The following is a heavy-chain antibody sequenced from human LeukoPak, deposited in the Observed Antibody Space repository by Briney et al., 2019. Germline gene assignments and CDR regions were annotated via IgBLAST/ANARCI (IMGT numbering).Heavy chain of an antibody. Sequence: SGGSLRLSCAASEFTFSSYWMSWVRQAPGKGLEWVANIKQDGSEKYYVDSVKGRFTISRDNAKNSLYLQMNSLRAEDTAVYYCAGSWSPYDAFDIWGQGTMVTVSS. V-gene: IGHV3-7*01. CDR1: EFTFSSYW. CDR2: IKQDGSEK. D-gene: IGHD6-13*01. CDR3: AGSWSPYDAFDI. J-gene: IGHJ3*02.